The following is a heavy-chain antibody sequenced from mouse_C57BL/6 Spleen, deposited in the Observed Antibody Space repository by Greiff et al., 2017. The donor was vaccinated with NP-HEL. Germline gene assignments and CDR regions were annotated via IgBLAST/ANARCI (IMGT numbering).Heavy chain of an antibody. CDR2: INPSTGGT. V-gene: IGHV1-42*01. D-gene: IGHD1-1*01. J-gene: IGHJ3*01. CDR1: GYSFTGYY. CDR3: ARGGYYGSSPSFAC. Sequence: VQLQQSGPELVKPGASVKISCKASGYSFTGYYMNWVKQSPEKSLEWIGEINPSTGGTTYNQKFKAKATLTVDKSSSTAYMQLKSLTSEDSAVYYCARGGYYGSSPSFACWGQGTLVTVAA.